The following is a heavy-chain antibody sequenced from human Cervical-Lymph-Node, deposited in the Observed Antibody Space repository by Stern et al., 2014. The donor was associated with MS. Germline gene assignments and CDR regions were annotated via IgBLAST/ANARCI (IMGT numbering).Heavy chain of an antibody. Sequence: VQLVQSGSELRKPGASVKASCKASGYTFTNYPMNWVRQAPGQGLEWMGWINTNTGNSTYAQGFTGRFVFSLDTSVSTAYLQISSLKAEDTAVYYCARDFVDTPMLTRSDFFDCWGQGTLVTVSS. D-gene: IGHD5-18*01. CDR3: ARDFVDTPMLTRSDFFDC. J-gene: IGHJ4*02. CDR2: INTNTGNS. V-gene: IGHV7-4-1*02. CDR1: GYTFTNYP.